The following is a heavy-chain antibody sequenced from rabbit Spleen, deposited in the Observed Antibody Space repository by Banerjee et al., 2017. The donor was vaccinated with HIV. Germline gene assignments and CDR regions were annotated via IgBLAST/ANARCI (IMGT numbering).Heavy chain of an antibody. V-gene: IGHV1S40*01. D-gene: IGHD4-1*01. Sequence: QSLEESGGDLVKPGASLTLSCKASGLDFSVGDVMCWVRQAPGKGLEWIGCINIITNRAVYANWASGRFAFSKTSSTTVTLQMTSLTAADTATYFCARDLAGIIGWNFGLWGQGTLVTVS. CDR2: INIITNRA. J-gene: IGHJ3*01. CDR3: ARDLAGIIGWNFGL. CDR1: GLDFSVGDV.